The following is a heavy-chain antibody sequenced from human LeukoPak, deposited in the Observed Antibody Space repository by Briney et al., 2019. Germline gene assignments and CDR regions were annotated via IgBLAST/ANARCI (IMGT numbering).Heavy chain of an antibody. Sequence: PSETLSLTCAVSGGSISSSNWWSWVRQPPGKGLEWIGEIYHSGSTNYNPSLKSRVTISVDKSKNQFSLKLSSVTAADTAVYYCARDTSIAARPFDYWGQGTLVTVSS. V-gene: IGHV4-4*02. CDR1: GGSISSSNW. J-gene: IGHJ4*02. CDR2: IYHSGST. CDR3: ARDTSIAARPFDY. D-gene: IGHD6-6*01.